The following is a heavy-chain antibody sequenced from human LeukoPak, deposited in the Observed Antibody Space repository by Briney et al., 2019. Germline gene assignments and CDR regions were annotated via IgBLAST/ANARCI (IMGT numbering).Heavy chain of an antibody. CDR2: ISWNSGSI. D-gene: IGHD2-21*01. Sequence: GRSLRLSCAASGFTFDDYAMHWVRQAPGKGLEWVSGISWNSGSIGYADSVKGRFTISRDNAKNSLYPQMNSLRAEDTALYYCAKDIGVALKGSNFDYWGQGTLVTVSS. CDR3: AKDIGVALKGSNFDY. V-gene: IGHV3-9*01. J-gene: IGHJ4*02. CDR1: GFTFDDYA.